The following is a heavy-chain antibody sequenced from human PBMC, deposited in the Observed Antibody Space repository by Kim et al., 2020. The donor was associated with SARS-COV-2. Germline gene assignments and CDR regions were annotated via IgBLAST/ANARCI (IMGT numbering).Heavy chain of an antibody. D-gene: IGHD3-16*01. CDR1: GHFFTRDS. V-gene: IGHV1-3*01. J-gene: IGHJ4*02. CDR3: LGGFYFDY. Sequence: ASVKVSCKTSGHFFTRDSIHWVRQAPGQGLEWMGGIDCGNGNTIYSQKFQGRVTFTTDTSASTAYMELSFLRSEDSAVYYCLGGFYFDYWGQGTLVRVSS. CDR2: IDCGNGNT.